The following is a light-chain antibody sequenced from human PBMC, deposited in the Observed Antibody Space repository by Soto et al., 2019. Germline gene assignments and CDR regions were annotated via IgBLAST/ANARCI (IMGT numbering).Light chain of an antibody. Sequence: EIVMTQSPATRSVSPGERATLSCRASQSVSSNLAWYQQKPGQAPRLLIYGASTRATGIPARFSGSGSGTEFTLTVSSLQSEDFAVYYCQQYNNPMTVGPGTKVDIK. CDR1: QSVSSN. CDR2: GAS. J-gene: IGKJ3*01. CDR3: QQYNNPMT. V-gene: IGKV3D-15*01.